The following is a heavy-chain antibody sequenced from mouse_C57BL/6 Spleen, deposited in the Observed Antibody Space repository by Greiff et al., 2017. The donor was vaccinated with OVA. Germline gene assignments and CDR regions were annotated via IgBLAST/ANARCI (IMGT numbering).Heavy chain of an antibody. CDR1: GYTFTSYW. J-gene: IGHJ4*01. D-gene: IGHD2-5*01. CDR2: INPSNGGT. V-gene: IGHV1-53*01. Sequence: QVQLQQPGPELVKPGASVKLSCKASGYTFTSYWMHWVKQRPGQGLEWIGNINPSNGGTNYNEKLQSKATMTVAKSSSTAYMQLSSLTSEDSAVYYCSIYSNYFSYSMDYWGQGTSVTVSS. CDR3: SIYSNYFSYSMDY.